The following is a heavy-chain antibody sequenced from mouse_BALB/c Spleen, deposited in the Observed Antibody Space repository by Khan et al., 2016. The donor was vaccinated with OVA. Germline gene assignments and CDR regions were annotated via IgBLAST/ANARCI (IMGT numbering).Heavy chain of an antibody. CDR3: ARGNYYGYYFDY. D-gene: IGHD1-1*01. J-gene: IGHJ2*01. CDR2: ISHSGGT. CDR1: GYSITSGYA. V-gene: IGHV3-2*02. Sequence: EVQLQESGPGLVKPSQSLSLTCTVTGYSITSGYAWNWLRQFPGNKLEWTGYISHSGGTSYNPSLKSRISITRDTSKNQFFLQLNSVTTEDTATYCCARGNYYGYYFDYWGQGTTLTVSS.